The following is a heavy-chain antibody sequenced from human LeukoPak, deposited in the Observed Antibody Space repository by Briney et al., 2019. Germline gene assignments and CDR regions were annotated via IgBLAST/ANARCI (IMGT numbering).Heavy chain of an antibody. J-gene: IGHJ4*02. V-gene: IGHV3-48*03. CDR1: GFIFSSYE. Sequence: GGSLRLSCAASGFIFSSYEMNWVRQAPGKGLECVSYISSRGSSTYYADSVKGRFTISRDNAKNSLYLQMDSLRAEGTAVYYCAKLGGSSQHFDSWGQGTLVTVSS. D-gene: IGHD1-26*01. CDR2: ISSRGSST. CDR3: AKLGGSSQHFDS.